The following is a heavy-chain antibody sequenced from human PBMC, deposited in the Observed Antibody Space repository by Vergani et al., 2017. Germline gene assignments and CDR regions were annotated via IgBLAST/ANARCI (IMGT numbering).Heavy chain of an antibody. Sequence: QVQLVQSGAEVKKPGSSVKVSCKASGGTFSSYAISWVRQAPGQGLEWMGRIIPILGIANYAQKFQGSVTITADKSTSTAYMELSSLRSEDTAVYYCARDLGKLELRSGMDVWGQGTTVTVSS. CDR1: GGTFSSYA. D-gene: IGHD1-7*01. CDR3: ARDLGKLELRSGMDV. J-gene: IGHJ6*02. CDR2: IIPILGIA. V-gene: IGHV1-69*04.